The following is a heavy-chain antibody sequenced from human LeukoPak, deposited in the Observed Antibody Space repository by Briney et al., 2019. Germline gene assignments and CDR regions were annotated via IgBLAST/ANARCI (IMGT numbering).Heavy chain of an antibody. D-gene: IGHD3-22*01. Sequence: GGSLRLSCAASGFTFSTYGMHWVRQAPGKGLEWVAVISYDGSNKYYADSVKGRFTISRDNSKNTLYLQMNSLRAEDTAVYYCAKARGYYDSSGYSTLDYWGQGTLVTVSS. J-gene: IGHJ4*02. CDR1: GFTFSTYG. V-gene: IGHV3-30*18. CDR2: ISYDGSNK. CDR3: AKARGYYDSSGYSTLDY.